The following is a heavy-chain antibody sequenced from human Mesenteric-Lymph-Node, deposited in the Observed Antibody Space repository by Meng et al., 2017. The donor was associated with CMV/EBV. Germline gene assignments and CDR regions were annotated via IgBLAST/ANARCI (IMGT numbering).Heavy chain of an antibody. D-gene: IGHD2-2*01. V-gene: IGHV3-20*01. J-gene: IGHJ4*02. Sequence: GGSLRLSCAASGFTFGDYGMSWVRQPPGKGLEWVSAINWNGGSTGYADSVKGRFTISRDKNSLYLQMNSLRAEDTALYHCVRGALGCSSTSCYLDFWGQGTLVTVSS. CDR2: INWNGGST. CDR3: VRGALGCSSTSCYLDF. CDR1: GFTFGDYG.